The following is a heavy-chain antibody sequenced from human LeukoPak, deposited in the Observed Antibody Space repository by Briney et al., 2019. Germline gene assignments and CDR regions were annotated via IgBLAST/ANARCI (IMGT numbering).Heavy chain of an antibody. CDR1: GGSISSYY. D-gene: IGHD6-13*01. V-gene: IGHV4-59*01. CDR2: IYYSGST. CDR3: ARGAAAGTDFDY. J-gene: IGHJ4*02. Sequence: SETLSLTCTVSGGSISSYYWSWIRQPPGKGLEWIGYIYYSGSTNYNPSLKSRVTISVDTSKNQFSLKLSYVTAADTAVYYCARGAAAGTDFDYWGQGTLVTVSS.